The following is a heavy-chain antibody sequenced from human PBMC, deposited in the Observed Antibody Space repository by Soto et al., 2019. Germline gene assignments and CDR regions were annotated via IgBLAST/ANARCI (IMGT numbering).Heavy chain of an antibody. CDR1: GFSLSTSGVG. V-gene: IGHV2-5*02. D-gene: IGHD2-21*02. CDR3: IQSRCGGDCLQSYASHYYYGMDV. Sequence: SGPPLVNPPQTLTLTCTFSGFSLSTSGVGVGWIRQPPGKALEWLAFIYWDDDKRYSPSLRSRLTISKDTSKNQVVLTMTNMDPVDTATYYCIQSRCGGDCLQSYASHYYYGMDVWGQGTTVTVSS. CDR2: IYWDDDK. J-gene: IGHJ6*02.